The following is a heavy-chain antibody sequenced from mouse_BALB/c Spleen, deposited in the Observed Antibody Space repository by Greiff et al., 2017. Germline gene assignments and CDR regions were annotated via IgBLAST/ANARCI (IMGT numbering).Heavy chain of an antibody. Sequence: VQLQQSGAELVRPGVSVKISCKGSGYTFTDYAMHWVKQSHAKSLEWIGVISTYYGDASYNQKFKGKATMTVDKSSSTAYMELARLTSEDSAIYYCARDGGNYPFDYWGQGTTLTVSS. D-gene: IGHD2-1*01. J-gene: IGHJ2*01. CDR3: ARDGGNYPFDY. CDR1: GYTFTDYA. CDR2: ISTYYGDA. V-gene: IGHV1S137*01.